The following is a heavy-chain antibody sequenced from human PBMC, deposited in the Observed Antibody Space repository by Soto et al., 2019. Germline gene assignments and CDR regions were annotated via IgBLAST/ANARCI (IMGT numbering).Heavy chain of an antibody. V-gene: IGHV3-53*02. CDR2: LYADGST. Sequence: EVQLVETGGALIQPGGSLRLSCAASGFPVNATYLSWVRQAPGKGLEWLSVLYADGSTYYIDSVKGPFRISRDSSKNTLKLQRDSLRADEAALYFCARTAEGDTPRTHWYFDLWGRGTLVTVSS. J-gene: IGHJ2*01. CDR1: GFPVNATY. CDR3: ARTAEGDTPRTHWYFDL. D-gene: IGHD5-18*01.